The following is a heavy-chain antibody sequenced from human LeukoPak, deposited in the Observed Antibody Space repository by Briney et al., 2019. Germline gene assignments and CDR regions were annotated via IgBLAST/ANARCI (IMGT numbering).Heavy chain of an antibody. V-gene: IGHV4-39*01. CDR2: IYYSGST. J-gene: IGHJ4*02. CDR1: GGSISSSSYY. D-gene: IGHD5-18*01. CDR3: ARVLQYSYGRGGIDY. Sequence: PSETLSLTCTVSGGSISSSSYYWGWIRQPPGRGLGWIGGIYYSGSTYYNPSLKSRVTISVDTSKNQFSLKLSSVTAADTAVYYCARVLQYSYGRGGIDYWGQGTLVTVSS.